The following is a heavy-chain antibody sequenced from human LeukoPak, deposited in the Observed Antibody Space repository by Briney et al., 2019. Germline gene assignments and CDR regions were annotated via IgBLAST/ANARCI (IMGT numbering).Heavy chain of an antibody. J-gene: IGHJ4*02. CDR1: DYSISSGYY. V-gene: IGHV4-38-2*02. CDR3: VRLPGGDFDY. D-gene: IGHD2-15*01. Sequence: SETLSLTCTVSDYSISSGYYWGWIRQPPGKGLEWIGSIYHSGSTYYNPSLKSRVTISVDTSKNQFSLKLSSVTAADTAVYYCVRLPGGDFDYWGQGTLVTVSS. CDR2: IYHSGST.